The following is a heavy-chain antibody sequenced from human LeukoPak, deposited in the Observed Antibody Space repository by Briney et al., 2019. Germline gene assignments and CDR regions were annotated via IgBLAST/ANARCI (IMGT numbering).Heavy chain of an antibody. D-gene: IGHD5-18*01. V-gene: IGHV3-7*05. CDR2: IKEDGSQK. CDR1: GFTFSTYW. Sequence: GSLRLPCAASGFTFSTYWMSWVRQAPGKGLEWVANIKEDGSQKYYVDSVKGRFTISRDNAKNSQYLQMNSLRAEDTAVYYCARLPLTARRHFDYWGQGTLVTVSS. CDR3: ARLPLTARRHFDY. J-gene: IGHJ4*02.